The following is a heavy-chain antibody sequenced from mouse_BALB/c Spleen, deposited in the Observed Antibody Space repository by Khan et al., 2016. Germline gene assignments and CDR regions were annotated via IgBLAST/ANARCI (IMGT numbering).Heavy chain of an antibody. CDR2: INTETGEP. V-gene: IGHV9-2-1*01. Sequence: QIQLVQSGPELKKPGETVKISCKASGYTFTDYSMHWVKQAPGKGLKWLGWINTETGEPTYADDFKGRFAFTLETSASTAFLQINNLKNEDTATYFCARSRGGSYDYYAMDYWGQGTSVTVSS. CDR3: ARSRGGSYDYYAMDY. J-gene: IGHJ4*01. CDR1: GYTFTDYS. D-gene: IGHD1-1*02.